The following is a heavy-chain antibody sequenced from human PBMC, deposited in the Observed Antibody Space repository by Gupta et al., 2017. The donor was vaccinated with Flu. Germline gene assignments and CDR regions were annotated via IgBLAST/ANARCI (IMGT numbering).Heavy chain of an antibody. CDR1: GFTFMSYT. Sequence: EVQLVESGGGLVKPGGSRRLSCAASGFTFMSYTMNWVRQAPGKGLEWVSSVSSISNYIYYADSVKGRFIISRDNAKNSLYLQMNSLRAEDTAVYYCARVVGATLSGGLDVWGQGTTVTVSS. D-gene: IGHD1-26*01. CDR3: ARVVGATLSGGLDV. V-gene: IGHV3-21*02. J-gene: IGHJ6*02. CDR2: VSSISNYI.